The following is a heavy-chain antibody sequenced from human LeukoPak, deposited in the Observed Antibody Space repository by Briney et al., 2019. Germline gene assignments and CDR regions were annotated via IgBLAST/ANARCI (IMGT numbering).Heavy chain of an antibody. CDR2: ISNDGSNK. CDR3: TYYYDSSGYLPFDY. CDR1: GFTFSGYA. J-gene: IGHJ4*02. D-gene: IGHD3-22*01. V-gene: IGHV3-30-3*01. Sequence: PGGSLRLSCAASGFTFSGYAMHWVRQAPGKGLEWVAVISNDGSNKFYADSVKGRFTISRDNSKNTLYLQMNSLKTEDTAVYYCTYYYDSSGYLPFDYWGQGTLVTVSS.